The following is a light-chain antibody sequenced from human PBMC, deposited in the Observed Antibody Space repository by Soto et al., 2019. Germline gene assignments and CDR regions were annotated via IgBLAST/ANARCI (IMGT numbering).Light chain of an antibody. V-gene: IGKV3-20*01. CDR3: QQYSSHST. CDR2: DAS. J-gene: IGKJ1*01. Sequence: EIVLAQSPRTLSLSPGERARLXCRASQSVSSGYLAWYQQKPGQAPRLLIYDASTRATGIPARFSGSGSGTEFTLTISSLQPDDFATYYCQQYSSHSTFGQGTKVDIK. CDR1: QSVSSGY.